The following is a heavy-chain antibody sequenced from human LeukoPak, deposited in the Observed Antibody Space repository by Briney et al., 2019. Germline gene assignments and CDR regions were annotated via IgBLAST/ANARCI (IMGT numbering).Heavy chain of an antibody. J-gene: IGHJ4*02. Sequence: PGGSLRLSCAASGFTFSSYAMRWVRQAPGKGLEWVSAIRGSGGNTYYADSVKGRFTISRDNSKNTLYLQMNSLRAEDTAVYYCARRNIAAAALNYWGQGTLVTVSS. D-gene: IGHD6-13*01. CDR3: ARRNIAAAALNY. CDR1: GFTFSSYA. V-gene: IGHV3-23*01. CDR2: IRGSGGNT.